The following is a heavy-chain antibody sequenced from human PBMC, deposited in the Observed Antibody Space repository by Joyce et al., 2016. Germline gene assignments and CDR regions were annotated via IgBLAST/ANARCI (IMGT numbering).Heavy chain of an antibody. V-gene: IGHV1-18*01. CDR2: NSIHNADR. J-gene: IGHJ6*02. Sequence: QLQLVQSEAELKKTGASVKVSCSASGYTFSAYGISWVRQAPGQEPEWMGWNSIHNADRKFAQKFQDRIIMTTDTSTSTVYMELRGLRSDDAAVYFCARGLGSSWYYFHAMDVWGQGTTVTVSS. CDR3: ARGLGSSWYYFHAMDV. CDR1: GYTFSAYG. D-gene: IGHD6-13*01.